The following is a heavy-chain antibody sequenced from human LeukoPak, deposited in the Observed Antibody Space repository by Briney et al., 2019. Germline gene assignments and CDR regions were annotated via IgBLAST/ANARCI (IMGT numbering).Heavy chain of an antibody. CDR1: GGSISSYY. Sequence: SETLSLTCTVSGGSISSYYWSWIRQPPGKGLEWIGYIYYSGSTNYNPSLKSRVTISVDTSKNQFSLKLSSVTAADTAGYYCGGLMVRGVYLPHNWFDPRGQGTL. CDR2: IYYSGST. V-gene: IGHV4-59*08. CDR3: GGLMVRGVYLPHNWFDP. D-gene: IGHD3-10*01. J-gene: IGHJ5*02.